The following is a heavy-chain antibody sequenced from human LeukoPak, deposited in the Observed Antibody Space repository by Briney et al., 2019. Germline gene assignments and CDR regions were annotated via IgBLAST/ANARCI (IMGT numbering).Heavy chain of an antibody. D-gene: IGHD6-19*01. V-gene: IGHV1-69*04. CDR3: ARGQRLVPSGNWFDP. J-gene: IGHJ5*02. CDR1: GGTFSSYA. Sequence: SVKVSCKASGGTFSSYAISWVRQAPGQGLEWMGRIIPILGIANYAQRFQGRVTITSDKSTSTAYMELSSLRSEDTTVYYCARGQRLVPSGNWFDPWGQGTLVTVSS. CDR2: IIPILGIA.